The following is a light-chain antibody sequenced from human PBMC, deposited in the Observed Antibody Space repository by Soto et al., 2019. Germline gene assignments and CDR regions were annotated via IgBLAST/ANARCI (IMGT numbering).Light chain of an antibody. CDR1: QSISSN. J-gene: IGKJ1*01. Sequence: EIVMTQSPATLSVSPGERAALSCRASQSISSNLVWYQQKAGQAPRLLIYGASTRATGIPARFSGSGSGTDFTLTISSLQSEDFAVYYCQHYNYWPPKTFGQGTKVDIK. V-gene: IGKV3-15*01. CDR2: GAS. CDR3: QHYNYWPPKT.